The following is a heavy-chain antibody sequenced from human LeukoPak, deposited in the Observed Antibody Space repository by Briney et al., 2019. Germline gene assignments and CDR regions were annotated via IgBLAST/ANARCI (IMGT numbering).Heavy chain of an antibody. CDR1: GESISGFY. CDR3: ARVRHYYGSGSYSD. D-gene: IGHD3-10*01. Sequence: PSETLSLTCTVSGESISGFYWNWIRQPPGKGLEWIGRIYTSGSTNYIPSLKSRVTMSVDTSKNQFSLKLSSVTAADTAVYYCARVRHYYGSGSYSDWGQGTLVTVSS. CDR2: IYTSGST. V-gene: IGHV4-4*07. J-gene: IGHJ4*02.